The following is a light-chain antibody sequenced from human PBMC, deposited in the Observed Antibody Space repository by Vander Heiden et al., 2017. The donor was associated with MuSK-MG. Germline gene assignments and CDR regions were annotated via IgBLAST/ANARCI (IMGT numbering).Light chain of an antibody. CDR1: QAIGSW. CDR2: EAS. V-gene: IGKV1-5*03. J-gene: IGKJ2*01. Sequence: DIKMTQSPSTLSASVGDRVSITCRASQAIGSWVAWYQHPPGKAPKLLIYEASTLQSGAPSRFSGSGSGTEFTLTISSLQPDDFATFYCQQYFSHSYTFGQGTKLEI. CDR3: QQYFSHSYT.